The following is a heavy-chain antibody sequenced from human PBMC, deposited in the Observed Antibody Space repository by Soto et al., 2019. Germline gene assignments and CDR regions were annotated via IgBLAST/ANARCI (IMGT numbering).Heavy chain of an antibody. J-gene: IGHJ3*02. CDR2: TYYRSKWYY. CDR1: GDSVSSNSAA. D-gene: IGHD6-13*01. CDR3: ARYSSPLGQYAFDI. V-gene: IGHV6-1*01. Sequence: PSQTLSLTCAISGDSVSSNSAALNLSRQSPSRGLEWLGKTYYRSKWYYDYAVSVESRITFNPDTSKNQFSLHLNSVTPEDTAVYYCARYSSPLGQYAFDIWGQGTMVTVSS.